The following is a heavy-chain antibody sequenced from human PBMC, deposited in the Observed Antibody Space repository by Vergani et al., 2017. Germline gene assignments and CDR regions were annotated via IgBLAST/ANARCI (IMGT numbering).Heavy chain of an antibody. V-gene: IGHV4-34*01. CDR1: GGSFSGYY. D-gene: IGHD2-15*01. CDR3: ARGGYAYYYYYGMDV. J-gene: IGHJ6*02. CDR2: INHSGST. Sequence: QVQLQQWGAGLLKPSETLSLPCAVYGGSFSGYYWSWIRQPPGKGLEWIGEINHSGSTNYNPSLKSRVTISVDTSKNQFSLKLSSVTAADTAVYYCARGGYAYYYYYGMDVWGQGTTVTVSS.